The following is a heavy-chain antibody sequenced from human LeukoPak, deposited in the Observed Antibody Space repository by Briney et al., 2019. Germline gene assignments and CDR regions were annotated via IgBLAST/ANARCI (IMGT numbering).Heavy chain of an antibody. Sequence: GASVKVSCKASGYTFTSYAMHWVRQAPGQRLEWMGWINAGNGNTKYSQKFQGRVTITRDTSASTAYMELSSLRSEDTAVYYCARDLSWGSWTDYYYHGMDVWGQGTTVTVSS. CDR3: ARDLSWGSWTDYYYHGMDV. D-gene: IGHD6-13*01. CDR1: GYTFTSYA. J-gene: IGHJ6*02. V-gene: IGHV1-3*01. CDR2: INAGNGNT.